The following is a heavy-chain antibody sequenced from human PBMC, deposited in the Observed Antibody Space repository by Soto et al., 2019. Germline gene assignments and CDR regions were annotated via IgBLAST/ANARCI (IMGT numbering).Heavy chain of an antibody. CDR3: ARWDIVVVPAAKGFDP. J-gene: IGHJ5*02. CDR2: IYSGESYT. D-gene: IGHD2-2*01. CDR1: GYSFTSYW. V-gene: IGHV5-51*01. Sequence: PGGSLKISCQGSGYSFTSYWIGWVRQMPGKGLEWMGDIYSGESYTRYSPSFQGQVTISAHKSITTAYLQWSSLKASDTAMYYCARWDIVVVPAAKGFDPWGQGTLVTVSS.